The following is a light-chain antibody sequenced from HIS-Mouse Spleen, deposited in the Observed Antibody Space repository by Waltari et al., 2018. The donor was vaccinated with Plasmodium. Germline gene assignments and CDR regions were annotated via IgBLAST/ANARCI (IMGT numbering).Light chain of an antibody. CDR3: QQYNNWSFT. Sequence: EIVMTQSPATLSVSPGERATLSCRASQSVSSNLAWYQQKPGQAPRHLIYGASTRATGIPARFGGSGSGTEFTLTISSLQSEDFAVYYCQQYNNWSFTFGPGTKVDIK. CDR1: QSVSSN. CDR2: GAS. J-gene: IGKJ3*01. V-gene: IGKV3-15*01.